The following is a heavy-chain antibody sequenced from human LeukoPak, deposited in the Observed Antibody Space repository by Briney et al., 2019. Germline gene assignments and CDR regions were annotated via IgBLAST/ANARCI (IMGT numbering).Heavy chain of an antibody. D-gene: IGHD6-19*01. CDR3: TRGATVAAT. V-gene: IGHV3-7*04. CDR1: EFTFSSYS. Sequence: GGPLRPSCAASEFTFSSYSITWVPQAPGKGLEWVDKIKQDESEKKYVDSVTGRFIISRDNAKNSAYLQMNNLTAEDTAVYYCTRGATVAATWGQGTLVTVSS. J-gene: IGHJ5*02. CDR2: IKQDESEK.